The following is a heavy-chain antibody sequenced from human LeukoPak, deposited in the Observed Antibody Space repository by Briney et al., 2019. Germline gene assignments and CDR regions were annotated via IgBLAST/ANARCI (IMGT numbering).Heavy chain of an antibody. CDR2: IYYSGST. V-gene: IGHV4-59*01. CDR1: GGSISSYY. J-gene: IGHJ6*03. CDR3: AIWSGINPDYYYYMDV. D-gene: IGHD3-3*01. Sequence: PSETLSLTCTVSGGSISSYYWSWIRQPPGKGLEWIGYIYYSGSTNYNPSLKSRVTISVDTSKNQFSLKLSSVTAADTAVYYCAIWSGINPDYYYYMDVWGKGTTVTVSS.